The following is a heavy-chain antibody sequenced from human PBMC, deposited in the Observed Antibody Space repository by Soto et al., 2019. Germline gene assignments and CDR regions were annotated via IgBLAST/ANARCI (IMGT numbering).Heavy chain of an antibody. CDR3: ARLAATTSIAFDI. J-gene: IGHJ3*02. D-gene: IGHD1-26*01. Sequence: SETLSLTCTVSGGSISSYYWSWIRQPPGKGLEWIGYIYYSGSTNYNPSLKSRVTISVDTSKNQFSLKLSSVTAADTAVYYCARLAATTSIAFDIWGQGTMVTVSS. V-gene: IGHV4-59*08. CDR2: IYYSGST. CDR1: GGSISSYY.